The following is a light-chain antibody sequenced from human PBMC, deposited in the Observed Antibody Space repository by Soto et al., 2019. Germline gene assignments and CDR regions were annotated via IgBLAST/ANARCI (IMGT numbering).Light chain of an antibody. Sequence: EIVLTQSPGTLSLSPGERATLSCRASQSVSSTYLAWYRQKPGQAPRLLIYGASSRATGIPDRFSGSGSGTDFTLTISSLQPEDVATYYCQKYNSVPLTFGGGTKV. CDR1: QSVSSTY. CDR2: GAS. CDR3: QKYNSVPLT. V-gene: IGKV3-20*01. J-gene: IGKJ4*01.